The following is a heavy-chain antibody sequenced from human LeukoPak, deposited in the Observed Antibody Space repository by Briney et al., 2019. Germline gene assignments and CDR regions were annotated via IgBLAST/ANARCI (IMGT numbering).Heavy chain of an antibody. J-gene: IGHJ4*02. V-gene: IGHV3-9*01. CDR1: GFTFDDYA. Sequence: PGRSLRLSCAASGFTFDDYAMPWVRQAPGKGLEWVSGISWNSGSIGYADSVKGRFTISRDNAKNSLYLQMNSLRAEDTALYYCAKDATYSSSWYGQFDYWGQGTLVTVSS. CDR2: ISWNSGSI. D-gene: IGHD6-13*01. CDR3: AKDATYSSSWYGQFDY.